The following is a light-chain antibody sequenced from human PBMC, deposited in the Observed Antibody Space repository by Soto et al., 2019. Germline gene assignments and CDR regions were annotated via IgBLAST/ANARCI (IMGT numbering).Light chain of an antibody. J-gene: IGKJ2*01. CDR1: QSISSSY. Sequence: EIVLTQSPGTLSLSPGEGATLSCRASQSISSSYLAWYQQKPGQAPRLLIYGAFSRATGTPDRFSGSGSGTDFTLIISRLEPEDFAVYYCQQYGGSTYTFGQGTKVDIK. CDR3: QQYGGSTYT. CDR2: GAF. V-gene: IGKV3-20*01.